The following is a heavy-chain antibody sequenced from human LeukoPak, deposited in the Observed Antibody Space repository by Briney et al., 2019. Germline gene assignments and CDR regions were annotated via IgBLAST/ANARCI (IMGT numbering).Heavy chain of an antibody. CDR2: ITQDGSEK. J-gene: IGHJ6*03. Sequence: GGSLRLSCAASGFPFSSYWMSWVRQASGKGLEGVTNITQDGSEKYYVDSVMGRFTISRDNAKSSLYLQMNSLRAEDTAVYYCARETTSYDLWSGYVERFDYHYYMDVWGKGTTVTVSS. CDR1: GFPFSSYW. D-gene: IGHD3-3*01. CDR3: ARETTSYDLWSGYVERFDYHYYMDV. V-gene: IGHV3-7*01.